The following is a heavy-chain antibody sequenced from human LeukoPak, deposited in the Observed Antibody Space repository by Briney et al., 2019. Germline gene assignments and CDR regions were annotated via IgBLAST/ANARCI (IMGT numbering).Heavy chain of an antibody. V-gene: IGHV3-64*01. D-gene: IGHD6-13*01. CDR3: ARGPYSSNWFFGY. Sequence: GGSLRLSCAASGFTFSSYAMHWVRQAPGKGLEYVSAISSNGGSTYYANSVKGRFTISRDNSKNTLYLQMGSLRAEDMAVYYCARGPYSSNWFFGYWGQGTLVTVSS. CDR1: GFTFSSYA. CDR2: ISSNGGST. J-gene: IGHJ4*02.